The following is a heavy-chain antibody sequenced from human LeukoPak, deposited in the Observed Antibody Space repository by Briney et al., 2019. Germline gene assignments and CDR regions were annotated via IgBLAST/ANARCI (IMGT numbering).Heavy chain of an antibody. D-gene: IGHD3-10*01. Sequence: GGSLRLSCAASGFTFSSVSMTWVRQTPGKGLEWVSGVSGSGIATHYADSMKGRFTISRDNSKNTLFLQMDSLRAEDTAVYYCAKRGVVIRAVIIVGFHKEAYYFDYWGQGALVTVSS. V-gene: IGHV3-23*01. CDR1: GFTFSSVS. CDR3: AKRGVVIRAVIIVGFHKEAYYFDY. J-gene: IGHJ4*02. CDR2: VSGSGIAT.